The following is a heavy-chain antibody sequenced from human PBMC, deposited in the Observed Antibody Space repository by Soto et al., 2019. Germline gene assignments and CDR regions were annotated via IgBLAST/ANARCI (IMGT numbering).Heavy chain of an antibody. J-gene: IGHJ4*02. Sequence: QVQLVESGGGVDQPGRSLRLSCAASGFTFSNYGMHWVRQAPGKGLEWVAIISYDGSVKYFGDSVKGRFTISRDDSQHTLFMQMSSLRAEDTAVYYCAKPSEPFRAPYYFDSWGQGTLVTVSS. D-gene: IGHD1-26*01. CDR2: ISYDGSVK. V-gene: IGHV3-30*18. CDR3: AKPSEPFRAPYYFDS. CDR1: GFTFSNYG.